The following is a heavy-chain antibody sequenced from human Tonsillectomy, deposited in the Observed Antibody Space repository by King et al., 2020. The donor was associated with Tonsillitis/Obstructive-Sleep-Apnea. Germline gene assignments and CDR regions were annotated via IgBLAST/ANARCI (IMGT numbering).Heavy chain of an antibody. D-gene: IGHD2-2*01. CDR1: GFTFSSYA. CDR3: AKDVPKIVVVPADLFDY. CDR2: ISGSGGST. Sequence: VQLVESGGGLVQPGGSLRLSCAASGFTFSSYAMSWVRQAPGKGLEWVSAISGSGGSTYYADSVKGRFTISRDNSKNTLYLQMNSLRAEDTAVYYCAKDVPKIVVVPADLFDYWGQGTLVTVSS. V-gene: IGHV3-23*04. J-gene: IGHJ4*02.